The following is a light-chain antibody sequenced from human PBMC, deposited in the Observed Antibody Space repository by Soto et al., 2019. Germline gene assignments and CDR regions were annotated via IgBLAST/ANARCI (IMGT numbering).Light chain of an antibody. Sequence: SYELTQPPSVSVSPGQTARITCSGDALPKQYAYWYQQKPGQAPVLVIYKDSERPSGIPERFSGSSSGTTVTLTISGVQTEDEADDHCQSADSSGTYRVFGGGTKLTVL. CDR1: ALPKQY. J-gene: IGLJ3*02. CDR3: QSADSSGTYRV. CDR2: KDS. V-gene: IGLV3-25*03.